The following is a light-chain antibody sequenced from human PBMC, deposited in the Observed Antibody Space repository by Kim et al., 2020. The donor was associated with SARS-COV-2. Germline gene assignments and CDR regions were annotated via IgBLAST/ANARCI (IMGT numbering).Light chain of an antibody. CDR2: EVS. CDR1: SSDVGGYNY. V-gene: IGLV2-14*01. J-gene: IGLJ2*01. Sequence: QSALTQPASVSGSPGQSITISCTGTSSDVGGYNYVSWYQQHPGKAPKLMISEVSNRPSGVSNRFSGSKSGNTASLTISGLQAEDEADYYCSSYSTSSNVVFCGGTQLTVL. CDR3: SSYSTSSNVV.